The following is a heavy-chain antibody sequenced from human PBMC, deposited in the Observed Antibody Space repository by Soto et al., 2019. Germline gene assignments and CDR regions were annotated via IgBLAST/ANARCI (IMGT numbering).Heavy chain of an antibody. CDR2: IFHNGNT. D-gene: IGHD3-16*02. Sequence: QVQLQESGPGLVKPSQTLSLTCTVSEDSISSGGYYWSWIRQHPGKGLEWIAYIFHNGNTYYNPSLKSRLIISVDTSKNQFSLNLSSVSAADTAVYYCARASTTSYEYRWGRYRSDRFNPWGQGTLVTVS. CDR3: ARASTTSYEYRWGRYRSDRFNP. V-gene: IGHV4-31*03. CDR1: EDSISSGGYY. J-gene: IGHJ5*02.